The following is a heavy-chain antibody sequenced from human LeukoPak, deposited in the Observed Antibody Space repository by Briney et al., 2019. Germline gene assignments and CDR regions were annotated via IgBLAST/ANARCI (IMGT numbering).Heavy chain of an antibody. J-gene: IGHJ4*02. Sequence: GESLKISCKASGYSFTTYWIGWVRQMPGKGLEWMGMFFPGDSDTRKSPSFQGQVTLSADKSITTAYLSWSSLKASGTAMYFCARGPRGGNWNEALDYWGQGTLVTVSS. D-gene: IGHD1-1*01. CDR3: ARGPRGGNWNEALDY. CDR1: GYSFTTYW. CDR2: FFPGDSDT. V-gene: IGHV5-51*01.